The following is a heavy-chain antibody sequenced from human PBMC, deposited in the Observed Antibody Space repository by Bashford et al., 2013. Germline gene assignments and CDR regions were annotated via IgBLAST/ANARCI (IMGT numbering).Heavy chain of an antibody. D-gene: IGHD3-9*01. CDR2: IYPGDSDT. V-gene: IGHV5-51*01. Sequence: WVRQMPGKGLEWMGIIYPGDSDTRYSPSFQGQVTISADKSISTAYLQWSSLKASDTAMYYCARHYDILTGYYILDYWGQGTWSPSPQ. J-gene: IGHJ4*02. CDR3: ARHYDILTGYYILDY.